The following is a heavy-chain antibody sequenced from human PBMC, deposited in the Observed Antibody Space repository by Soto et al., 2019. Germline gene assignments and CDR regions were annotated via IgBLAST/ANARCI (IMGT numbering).Heavy chain of an antibody. CDR2: IIPIFGTA. CDR1: GGTFSSYA. J-gene: IGHJ6*02. Sequence: SGKVPCKASGGTFSSYAISWVRQAPGQGLEWMGGIIPIFGTANYAQKFQGRVTITADESTSTAYMELSSLRSEDTAVYYCASSVAKYYYYGMDVWGQGTTVTVSS. CDR3: ASSVAKYYYYGMDV. D-gene: IGHD5-12*01. V-gene: IGHV1-69*13.